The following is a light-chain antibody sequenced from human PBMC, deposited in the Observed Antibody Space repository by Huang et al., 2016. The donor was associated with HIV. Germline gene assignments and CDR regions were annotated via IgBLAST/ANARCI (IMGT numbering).Light chain of an antibody. J-gene: IGKJ1*01. CDR2: DAS. Sequence: DIQMTQSPSSLSASVGDRVTISCQASQDIANYLNWYQQKPGQAPKLLIYDASTLQTWVPSRFSGSGSGTDFSFTISSLQPEDIATYYCQQYDSLPPWTFGQGTKVEIQ. V-gene: IGKV1-33*01. CDR3: QQYDSLPPWT. CDR1: QDIANY.